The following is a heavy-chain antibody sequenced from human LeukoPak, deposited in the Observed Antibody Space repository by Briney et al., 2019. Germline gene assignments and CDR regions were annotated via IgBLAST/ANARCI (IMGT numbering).Heavy chain of an antibody. Sequence: ASVKVSCKASGYTFTSYDINWVRQATGQGLEWMGWMNPNSGNTGYAQKFQGRVTMTRNTSISAAYMELSSLRSEDTAVYYCARGNSGYSGYDTNLYFDYWGQGTLVTVSS. D-gene: IGHD5-12*01. CDR3: ARGNSGYSGYDTNLYFDY. J-gene: IGHJ4*02. CDR1: GYTFTSYD. V-gene: IGHV1-8*01. CDR2: MNPNSGNT.